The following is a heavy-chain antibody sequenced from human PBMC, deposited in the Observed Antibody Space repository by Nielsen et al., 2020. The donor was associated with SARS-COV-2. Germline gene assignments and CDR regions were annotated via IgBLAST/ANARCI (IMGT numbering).Heavy chain of an antibody. D-gene: IGHD3-10*01. CDR2: INPNSGGT. CDR1: GYSFTGYY. CDR3: ARGGLWFGELNDVDY. Sequence: ASVKVSCKASGYSFTGYYMHWVRQAPGQGLEWMGRINPNSGGTDYAQKFQGRVTMTRDTSISTAYMDLSRLRSDDTAVYYCARGGLWFGELNDVDYWGQGTLVTVS. V-gene: IGHV1-2*06. J-gene: IGHJ4*02.